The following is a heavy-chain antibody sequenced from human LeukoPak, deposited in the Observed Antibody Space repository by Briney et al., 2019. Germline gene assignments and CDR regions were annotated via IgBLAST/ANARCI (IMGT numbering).Heavy chain of an antibody. D-gene: IGHD3-10*01. J-gene: IGHJ6*03. Sequence: ASVKVSCKASGYTFTGYYMHWVRQAPGQGLEWMGRINPNSGGTNYAQKFQGRVTMTRDTSISTAYMELSRLRSDDTAVYYCAREANYYGSGSYYNVAYYYYMDVWGKGTTVTVSS. CDR2: INPNSGGT. V-gene: IGHV1-2*06. CDR1: GYTFTGYY. CDR3: AREANYYGSGSYYNVAYYYYMDV.